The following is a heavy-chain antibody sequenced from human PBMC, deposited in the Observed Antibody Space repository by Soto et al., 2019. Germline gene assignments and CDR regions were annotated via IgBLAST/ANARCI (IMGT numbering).Heavy chain of an antibody. CDR1: GFTCSSYW. V-gene: IGHV3-7*04. J-gene: IGHJ3*02. Sequence: GGSLRLSCAASGFTCSSYWLSWVRQAPGKGLEWVANIKQDGSEKYYVDSVKGRFTIFRDNAKNSLYLQMNSLRAEDTAVYYCTKDAFDIWGQGTMVTVSS. CDR2: IKQDGSEK. CDR3: TKDAFDI.